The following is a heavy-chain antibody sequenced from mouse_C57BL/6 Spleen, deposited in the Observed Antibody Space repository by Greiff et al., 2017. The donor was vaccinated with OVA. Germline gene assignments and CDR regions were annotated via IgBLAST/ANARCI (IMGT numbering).Heavy chain of an antibody. J-gene: IGHJ3*01. V-gene: IGHV1-42*01. D-gene: IGHD2-13*01. CDR2: INPSTGGT. CDR3: ARGDYSGFAY. CDR1: GYSFTGYY. Sequence: VQLQQSGPELVKPGASVKISCKASGYSFTGYYMNWVKQSPEKSLEWIGEINPSTGGTTYNQKFKAKATLTVDKSSSTAYMQLKSLTSEDSAVYYCARGDYSGFAYWGQGTLVTVSA.